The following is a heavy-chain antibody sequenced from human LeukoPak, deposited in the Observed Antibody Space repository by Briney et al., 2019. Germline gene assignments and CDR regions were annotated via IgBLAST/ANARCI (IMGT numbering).Heavy chain of an antibody. D-gene: IGHD2-21*01. J-gene: IGHJ4*02. Sequence: GGSLRLSCAASGFSFSGYWMHWVRQAPGKGLVWVSRINEDGSFTSYADSVKGRFTLSRDNAKNTLYLQMNSLRAEDTAVYYCARDLVMVNTPGDDFDYWGRGTLVTVSS. V-gene: IGHV3-74*01. CDR1: GFSFSGYW. CDR3: ARDLVMVNTPGDDFDY. CDR2: INEDGSFT.